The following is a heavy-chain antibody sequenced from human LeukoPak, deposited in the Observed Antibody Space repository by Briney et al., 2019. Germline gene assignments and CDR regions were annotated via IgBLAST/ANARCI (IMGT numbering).Heavy chain of an antibody. CDR1: GGPLSNYY. J-gene: IGHJ4*02. CDR3: ARVLRGSSPFDY. CDR2: FYYSGST. Sequence: PSETLSLTCTVSGGPLSNYYWSWIRQPPGKGLEWIGYFYYSGSTNYNPSLKSRVTISVDTSKNQFSLKLSSVTAADTAVYYCARVLRGSSPFDYWGQGTLVTVSS. D-gene: IGHD6-6*01. V-gene: IGHV4-59*12.